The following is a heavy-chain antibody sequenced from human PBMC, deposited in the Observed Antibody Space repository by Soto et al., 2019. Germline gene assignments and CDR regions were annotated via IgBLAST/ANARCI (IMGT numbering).Heavy chain of an antibody. Sequence: QVQLQQWGAGLLKPSETLSLTCAVYGGSFSGYYWSWIRQPPGKGLEWIGEINHSGSTNYNPSLKRRVTIAVDTSKNQFSLKLSSVTAADTAVYYCARDKGHYGGSDYWGQGTLVTVSS. CDR3: ARDKGHYGGSDY. D-gene: IGHD4-17*01. J-gene: IGHJ4*02. V-gene: IGHV4-34*01. CDR2: INHSGST. CDR1: GGSFSGYY.